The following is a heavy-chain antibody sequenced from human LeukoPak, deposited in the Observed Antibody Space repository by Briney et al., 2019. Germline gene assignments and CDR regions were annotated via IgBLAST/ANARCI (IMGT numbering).Heavy chain of an antibody. Sequence: PGRSLRLSCAASGFTFSSYGRHGVRQAPGKGLEGVAGIWYDGSNKYYADSVKGRFTISRDNSKNTLYLQMNSLRAEDTAVYYCARCAVVVVPAAIQYYFDYWGQGTLVTVSS. CDR2: IWYDGSNK. D-gene: IGHD2-2*01. CDR1: GFTFSSYG. CDR3: ARCAVVVVPAAIQYYFDY. V-gene: IGHV3-33*01. J-gene: IGHJ4*02.